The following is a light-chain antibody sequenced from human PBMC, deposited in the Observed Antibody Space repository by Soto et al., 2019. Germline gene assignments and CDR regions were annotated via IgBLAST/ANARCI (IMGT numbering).Light chain of an antibody. Sequence: DIQMTQAPSTLSAAVGDRVTITCRASQSSNSWLAWYQQKPGKAPKLLIYKASTLQSGVPSRFSGSGSGTEFTLTISSLQPDDFATYYCQQHSNYFWTFCQGTPVEIK. CDR1: QSSNSW. CDR2: KAS. CDR3: QQHSNYFWT. J-gene: IGKJ1*01. V-gene: IGKV1-5*03.